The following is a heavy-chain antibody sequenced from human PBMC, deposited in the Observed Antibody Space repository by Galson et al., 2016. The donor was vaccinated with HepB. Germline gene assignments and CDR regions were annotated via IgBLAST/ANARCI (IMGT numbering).Heavy chain of an antibody. Sequence: SETLSLTCTVSGGSISSNIYLWAWVRQPPGKGLEWIGTIHYRGTTYYNPSLKSRLTMDVDTSKNQFSLKLSSVTAADTSVYYCARLVHGGTFFDSWGQGTLVTVSS. CDR1: GGSISSNIYL. CDR3: ARLVHGGTFFDS. J-gene: IGHJ4*02. D-gene: IGHD1-14*01. V-gene: IGHV4-39*01. CDR2: IHYRGTT.